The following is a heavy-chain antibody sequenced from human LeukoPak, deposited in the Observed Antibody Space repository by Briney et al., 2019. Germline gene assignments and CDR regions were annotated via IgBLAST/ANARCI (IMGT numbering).Heavy chain of an antibody. D-gene: IGHD5-24*01. V-gene: IGHV3-7*01. CDR3: ARLLGMVTTFDH. CDR1: GFTFSGNW. CDR2: INPDGSQQ. Sequence: PGGSLRLSCEASGFTFSGNWISWVRQAPGKGLEWVASINPDGSQQHYVDSVQGRFTISRDNTRSSLYLQMNSLGAEDTAVYYCARLLGMVTTFDHWGQGTLVTVSS. J-gene: IGHJ4*02.